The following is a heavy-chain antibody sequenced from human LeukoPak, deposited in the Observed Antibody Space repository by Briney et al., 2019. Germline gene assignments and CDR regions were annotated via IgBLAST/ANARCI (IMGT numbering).Heavy chain of an antibody. CDR3: ARPIVATNLDY. V-gene: IGHV3-7*05. CDR2: IKQDGSEK. D-gene: IGHD5-12*01. CDR1: GITFSSFW. Sequence: GGSLRLSCAASGITFSSFWMSWVRQAPGKELEWVANIKQDGSEKYYVDSVKGRFTISRDNAKNSLYLQMNSLRAEDTAVYYCARPIVATNLDYWGQGTLVTVSS. J-gene: IGHJ4*02.